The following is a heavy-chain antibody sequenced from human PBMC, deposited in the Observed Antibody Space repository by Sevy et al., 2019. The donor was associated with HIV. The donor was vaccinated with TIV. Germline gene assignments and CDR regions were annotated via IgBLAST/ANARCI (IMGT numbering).Heavy chain of an antibody. CDR3: ARDLPPSATTVAHFDC. V-gene: IGHV3-48*03. Sequence: GGSLRLSCVASGFTFSSYEMNRVRQAPGKGLEWVSYISNSRTSMYYSDSVKGRFTNSRDNARNSLYLQMNSLRAEDTAVYYCARDLPPSATTVAHFDCWGQGTLVTVSS. CDR2: ISNSRTSM. J-gene: IGHJ4*02. D-gene: IGHD4-17*01. CDR1: GFTFSSYE.